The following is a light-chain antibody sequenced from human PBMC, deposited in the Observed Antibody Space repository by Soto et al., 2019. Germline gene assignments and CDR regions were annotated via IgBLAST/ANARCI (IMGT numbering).Light chain of an antibody. J-gene: IGKJ1*01. CDR2: GAS. CDR3: QQYGSSPRT. V-gene: IGKV3-20*01. Sequence: EIVLTQSPGTLSLSPGERATLSCRASQSVSNSYLAWYQQKPGQAPRLLIYGASSRATGIPDRFSGSGSGTEFTLTISRLEPEDFAVYYCQQYGSSPRTFGQGTKVEIK. CDR1: QSVSNSY.